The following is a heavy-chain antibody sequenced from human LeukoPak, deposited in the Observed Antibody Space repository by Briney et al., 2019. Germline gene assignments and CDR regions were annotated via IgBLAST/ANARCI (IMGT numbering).Heavy chain of an antibody. V-gene: IGHV1-18*01. Sequence: GASVKVSCKASSYTFTGYGISWVRQAPGQGLEWMGWISAYNGNTNYAQKLQGRVTMTTDTSTSTAYMELRSLRSDDTAVYYCAWSIAARYLFDYWGQGTLVTVSS. CDR1: SYTFTGYG. D-gene: IGHD6-6*01. J-gene: IGHJ4*02. CDR3: AWSIAARYLFDY. CDR2: ISAYNGNT.